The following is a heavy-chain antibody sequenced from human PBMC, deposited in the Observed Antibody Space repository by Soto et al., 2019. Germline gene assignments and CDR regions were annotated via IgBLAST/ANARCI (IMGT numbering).Heavy chain of an antibody. D-gene: IGHD2-2*01. CDR3: ARDLGFCSISSCYPYFDP. J-gene: IGHJ5*02. CDR1: GGSISSYY. V-gene: IGHV4-59*01. CDR2: IYYSGST. Sequence: QVQLQESGPGLVKPSETLSLTCTVSGGSISSYYWSWIRQPPGKGLEWIGYIYYSGSTNYNPSLKIRVTISVDTSKNQFSLKLSSVTAADTAVYYCARDLGFCSISSCYPYFDPWGQGTLVAVSS.